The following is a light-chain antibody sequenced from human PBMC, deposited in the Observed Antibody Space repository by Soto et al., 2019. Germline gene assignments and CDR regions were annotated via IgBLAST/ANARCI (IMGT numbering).Light chain of an antibody. CDR1: SSDVGGYNY. J-gene: IGLJ1*01. CDR3: SSYTSSSTLSTYV. V-gene: IGLV2-14*03. CDR2: DVS. Sequence: QSVLTQPASVSGSPGQSITISCTGTSSDVGGYNYVSWYQHHPGKAPKPMIYDVSNRPSGVSNRFSGSKSGNTASLIISGLQAEDEADYYCSSYTSSSTLSTYVFGTGTKVTVL.